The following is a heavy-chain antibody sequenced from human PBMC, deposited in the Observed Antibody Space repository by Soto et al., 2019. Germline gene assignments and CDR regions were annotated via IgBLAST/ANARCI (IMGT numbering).Heavy chain of an antibody. J-gene: IGHJ6*02. CDR3: ARHEQFYYYYYGMDV. D-gene: IGHD4-4*01. CDR1: GFSFSTYW. V-gene: IGHV5-51*01. Sequence: GESLKISCKASGFSFSTYWIAWVRQMPGKGLEWMGIINPGDSDIRYSPSFQGQVTISADNSISTAYLQWSSLKASDTAMYYCARHEQFYYYYYGMDVWGQGTAVTVSS. CDR2: INPGDSDI.